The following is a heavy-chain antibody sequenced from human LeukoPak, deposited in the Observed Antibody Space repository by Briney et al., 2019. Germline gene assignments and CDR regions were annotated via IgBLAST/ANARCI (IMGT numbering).Heavy chain of an antibody. Sequence: GGSLRLSCAASGFTFSSYAMSWVRQAPGKGLEWVSAISGSGGSTHYADSVKGRFTISRDNSKNTLYLQMNSLRAEDTAVYYCAKDISYGSGSYFFDYWGQGTLVTVSS. CDR3: AKDISYGSGSYFFDY. CDR2: ISGSGGST. CDR1: GFTFSSYA. D-gene: IGHD3-10*01. V-gene: IGHV3-23*01. J-gene: IGHJ4*02.